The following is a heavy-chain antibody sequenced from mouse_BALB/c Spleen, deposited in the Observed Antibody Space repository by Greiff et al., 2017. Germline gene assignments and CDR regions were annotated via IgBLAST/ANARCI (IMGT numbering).Heavy chain of an antibody. D-gene: IGHD2-1*01. CDR1: GFTFSDYY. CDR2: ISDGGSYT. Sequence: EGQRVESGGGLVKPGGSLKLSCAASGFTFSDYYMYWVRQTPEKRLEWVATISDGGSYTYYPDSVKGRFTISRDNAKNNLYLQMSSLKSEDTAMYYCARVYGNYYAMDYWGQGTSVTVSS. CDR3: ARVYGNYYAMDY. J-gene: IGHJ4*01. V-gene: IGHV5-4*02.